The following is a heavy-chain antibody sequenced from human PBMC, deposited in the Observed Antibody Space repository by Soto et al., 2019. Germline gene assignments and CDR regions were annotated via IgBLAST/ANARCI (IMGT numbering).Heavy chain of an antibody. V-gene: IGHV3-30*03. CDR1: GFTFSSYG. CDR3: AAYYDILTGPDPFDY. Sequence: GGSLRLSCAASGFTFSSYGMHWVRQAPGKGLEWVAVISYDGSNKYYADSVKGRFTISRDNSKNTLYLQMNSLRAEDTAVYYCAAYYDILTGPDPFDYWGQGTLVTVSS. J-gene: IGHJ4*02. CDR2: ISYDGSNK. D-gene: IGHD3-9*01.